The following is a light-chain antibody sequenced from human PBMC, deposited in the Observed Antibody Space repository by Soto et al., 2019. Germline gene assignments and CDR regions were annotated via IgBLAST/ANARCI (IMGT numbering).Light chain of an antibody. V-gene: IGLV2-14*01. CDR1: SSDVGGSNY. J-gene: IGLJ2*01. CDR2: EVS. Sequence: QSALTQPASVSGSPGKSNTISCTGTSSDVGGSNYVSWYQQHPGKAPQLMIYEVSNRPSGVSNRFSGSKSGNTASLTISGLQAEDEGDSYCSSYTSSSTVVFGGGTKLTVL. CDR3: SSYTSSSTVV.